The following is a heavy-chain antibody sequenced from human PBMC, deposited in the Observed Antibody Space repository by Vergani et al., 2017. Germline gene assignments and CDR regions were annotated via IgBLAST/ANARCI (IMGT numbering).Heavy chain of an antibody. CDR1: GGSISSYY. V-gene: IGHV4-59*01. Sequence: QVQLQESGPGLVKPSETLSLTCTVSGGSISSYYWSWIRQPPGKGLEWIGYIYYSGSINYNPSLKSRVTISVDTSKNQFSLKLSSVTAADTAVYYCARGYQLPTSGWFDPWGQGTLVTVSS. D-gene: IGHD2-2*01. CDR2: IYYSGSI. J-gene: IGHJ5*02. CDR3: ARGYQLPTSGWFDP.